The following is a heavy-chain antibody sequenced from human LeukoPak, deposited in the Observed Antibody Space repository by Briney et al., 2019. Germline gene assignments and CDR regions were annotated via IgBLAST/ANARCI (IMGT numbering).Heavy chain of an antibody. CDR1: GGSISSGGLY. CDR2: ISYSGTT. Sequence: PSDTLSLTCTVSGGSISSGGLYWGWTRQYPGKGLEWIGYISYSGTTYYNPSLKSRVTISVGTYKNHFSLELSSVTAADTAVYYCARASRWGDLSLGYWGQGTLVTVSS. J-gene: IGHJ4*02. D-gene: IGHD3-16*02. CDR3: ARASRWGDLSLGY. V-gene: IGHV4-31*03.